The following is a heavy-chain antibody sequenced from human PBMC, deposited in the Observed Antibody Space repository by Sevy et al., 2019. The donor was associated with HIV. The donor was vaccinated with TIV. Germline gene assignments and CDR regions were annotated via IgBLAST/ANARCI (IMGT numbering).Heavy chain of an antibody. J-gene: IGHJ4*02. D-gene: IGHD3-22*01. V-gene: IGHV3-49*04. Sequence: GGSLRLSCTASGFTCGDYAMSWVRQAPGKGLEWVGFIRSIAYGGTTEYAASVKGRFTISRDDSKSIAYLQMNSLKTEETAVYYCTGSSSGYSANFDYWGQGTLVTVSS. CDR3: TGSSSGYSANFDY. CDR2: IRSIAYGGTT. CDR1: GFTCGDYA.